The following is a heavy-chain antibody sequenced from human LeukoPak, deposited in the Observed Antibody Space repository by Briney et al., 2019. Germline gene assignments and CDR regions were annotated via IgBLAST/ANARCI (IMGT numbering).Heavy chain of an antibody. J-gene: IGHJ4*02. CDR3: ARLYCSSTSCSPGDDY. V-gene: IGHV4-59*01. CDR1: GGSISSYY. Sequence: SETLYLTCTVSGGSISSYYWSWIRQPPGKELEWIGYIYYSGSTNYNPSLKSRVTISVDTSKNQFSLTLSSVTAADTAVYYCARLYCSSTSCSPGDDYWGQGALVTVSS. CDR2: IYYSGST. D-gene: IGHD2-2*01.